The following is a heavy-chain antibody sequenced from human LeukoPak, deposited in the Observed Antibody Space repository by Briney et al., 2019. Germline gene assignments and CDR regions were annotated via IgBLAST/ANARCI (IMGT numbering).Heavy chain of an antibody. Sequence: PSETLSLTCDVYGGSISSTSYYWGWIRQPPGKGLEWIGTIYYNGATQYSPSLKSRVSISVDTSKNQFSLKLSSVTATDTAVYYCAKEARFLSGNYYGRDDFWGQGTLVTVSS. CDR1: GGSISSTSYY. CDR3: AKEARFLSGNYYGRDDF. J-gene: IGHJ4*02. CDR2: IYYNGAT. D-gene: IGHD1-26*01. V-gene: IGHV4-39*02.